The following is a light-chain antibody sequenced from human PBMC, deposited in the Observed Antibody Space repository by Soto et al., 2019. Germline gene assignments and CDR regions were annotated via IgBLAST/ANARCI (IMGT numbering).Light chain of an antibody. CDR3: QSYDSSLSGYV. J-gene: IGLJ7*01. CDR1: SSNIGAGYD. Sequence: QSVLTQPPSVSGAPGQRVTISCTRSSSNIGAGYDVHWYQQLPGTAPKLLMYGNNNRPSGVPDRFSGSKSGTSASLAITGLQAEDEAEYYCQSYDSSLSGYVFGGGTQLTVL. V-gene: IGLV1-40*01. CDR2: GNN.